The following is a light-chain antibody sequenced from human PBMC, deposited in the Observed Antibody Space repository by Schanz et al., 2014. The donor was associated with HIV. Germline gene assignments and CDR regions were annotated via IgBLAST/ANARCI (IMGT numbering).Light chain of an antibody. CDR3: SSWAGNYVKI. CDR2: DVT. V-gene: IGLV2-8*01. CDR1: SSDVGGYNY. Sequence: QSVLTQPPSASGSPGQSVTISCTGTSSDVGGYNYVSWFQQRPGKAPKLIIYDVTKRPSGVPDRFSGSKSGNTASLTVSGLQAEDEADYYCSSWAGNYVKIFGSGTKLTVL. J-gene: IGLJ1*01.